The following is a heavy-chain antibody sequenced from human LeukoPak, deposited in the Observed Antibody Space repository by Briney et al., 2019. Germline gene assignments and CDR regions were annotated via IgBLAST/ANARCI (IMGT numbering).Heavy chain of an antibody. D-gene: IGHD2-2*01. V-gene: IGHV3-64*01. CDR3: ALGYCSSASCFAFDY. CDR1: GFTFSSYA. J-gene: IGHJ4*02. CDR2: ISSNGGST. Sequence: AGGSLRLSCAASGFTFSSYAMHWVRQAPGKGLEYVSAISSNGGSTYYANSVKGRFTISRDNSKNTLYLQMGGLRAEDMAVYYCALGYCSSASCFAFDYWGQGTLVTVSS.